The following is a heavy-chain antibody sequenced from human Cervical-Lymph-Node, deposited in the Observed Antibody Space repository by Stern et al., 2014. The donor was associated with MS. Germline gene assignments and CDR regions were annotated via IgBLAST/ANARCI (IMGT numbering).Heavy chain of an antibody. CDR3: ARARYSSGWYLGAFDI. J-gene: IGHJ3*02. Sequence: VQLLESGGGVVQPGRSLRLSCAASGFTFSSYGMHWVRQAPGKGLEWVAVIWYDGSNKYYADSVKGRFTISRDNSKNPLYLQMNSLRAEDTAVYYCARARYSSGWYLGAFDIWGQGTMVTVSS. D-gene: IGHD6-19*01. CDR2: IWYDGSNK. V-gene: IGHV3-33*01. CDR1: GFTFSSYG.